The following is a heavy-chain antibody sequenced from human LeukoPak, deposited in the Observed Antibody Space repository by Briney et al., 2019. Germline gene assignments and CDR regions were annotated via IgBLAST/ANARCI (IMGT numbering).Heavy chain of an antibody. D-gene: IGHD2-2*01. J-gene: IGHJ5*02. V-gene: IGHV1-2*02. CDR3: ARDAGYCSSTSCQGGWFDP. CDR2: INPNSGGT. Sequence: EASVKVSCKASGYTFTGYYMHWVRQAPGQGLEWMGWINPNSGGTNYAQNFQGRVTMTRDTSISTAYMELSRLRSDATAVYYCARDAGYCSSTSCQGGWFDPWGQGTLVTVSS. CDR1: GYTFTGYY.